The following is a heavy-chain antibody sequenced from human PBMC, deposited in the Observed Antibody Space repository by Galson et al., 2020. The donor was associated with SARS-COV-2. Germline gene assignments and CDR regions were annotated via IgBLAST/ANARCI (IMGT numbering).Heavy chain of an antibody. CDR2: IDADGSTT. CDR3: ARSDYYDNSGYVSPYYYYGMDV. Sequence: GESLKISCSASGFTFNNYWMHWVRQAPGKGLVWVSTIDADGSTTSYADSARGRFTISSDNSKNTVYLQMSSLRAEDTAVYYCARSDYYDNSGYVSPYYYYGMDVWGQGTTVTVSS. CDR1: GFTFNNYW. V-gene: IGHV3-74*01. J-gene: IGHJ6*01. D-gene: IGHD3-22*01.